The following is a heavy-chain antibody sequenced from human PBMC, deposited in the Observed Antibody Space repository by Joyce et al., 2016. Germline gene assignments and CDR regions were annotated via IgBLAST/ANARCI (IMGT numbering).Heavy chain of an antibody. D-gene: IGHD6-13*01. Sequence: HLQMQESGPGLVKPSETLSLNCTVSGGSISTNNSYWGWVRHRPGKGLAWIGSIYYGGNTFYSPSRRDRVTRSVDTSRNQFSLKLTSVTAADTALYYCARHPLSWSHGGDYFDYWGRGTLVAVSS. CDR1: GGSISTNNSY. CDR3: ARHPLSWSHGGDYFDY. CDR2: IYYGGNT. V-gene: IGHV4-39*01. J-gene: IGHJ4*02.